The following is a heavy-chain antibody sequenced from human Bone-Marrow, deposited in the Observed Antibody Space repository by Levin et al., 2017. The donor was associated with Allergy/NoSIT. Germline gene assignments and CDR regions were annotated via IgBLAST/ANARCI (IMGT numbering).Heavy chain of an antibody. CDR3: ARDEGIYGTTYWFDP. D-gene: IGHD1-7*01. CDR2: IIPIFGTA. CDR1: GGTFSSYA. J-gene: IGHJ5*02. V-gene: IGHV1-69*06. Sequence: GASVKVSCKASGGTFSSYAISWVRQAPGQGLEWMGGIIPIFGTANYAQKFQGRVTITADKSTSTAYMELSSLRSEDTAVYYCARDEGIYGTTYWFDPWGQGTLVTVSS.